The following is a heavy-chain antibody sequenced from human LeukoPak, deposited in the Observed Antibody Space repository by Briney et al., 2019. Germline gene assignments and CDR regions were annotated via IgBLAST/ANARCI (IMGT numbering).Heavy chain of an antibody. V-gene: IGHV3-23*01. D-gene: IGHD3-16*02. CDR3: AKGYLLSYYDY. CDR1: GFTFSSYA. J-gene: IGHJ4*02. Sequence: PGGSLRPSCAASGFTFSSYAMSWVRQAPGKGLEWVSAISGSGGSTYYADSVKGRFTISRDSSKNMLYLQMNSLRAEDTAVYYCAKGYLLSYYDYWGQGTPVTVSS. CDR2: ISGSGGST.